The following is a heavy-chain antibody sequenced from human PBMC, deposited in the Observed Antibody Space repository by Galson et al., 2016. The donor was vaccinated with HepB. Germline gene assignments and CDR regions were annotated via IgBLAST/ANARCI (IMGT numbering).Heavy chain of an antibody. Sequence: SVKVSCKASGYRFPTYGISWVRQAPGQGLEWLGWISANSGNTIYAQKFQDRVTMTRDTSASTVYMDLRSLRSDDTAVYYCVRGGLGVWGQGTTVTASS. J-gene: IGHJ6*02. V-gene: IGHV1-18*04. CDR2: ISANSGNT. D-gene: IGHD7-27*01. CDR3: VRGGLGV. CDR1: GYRFPTYG.